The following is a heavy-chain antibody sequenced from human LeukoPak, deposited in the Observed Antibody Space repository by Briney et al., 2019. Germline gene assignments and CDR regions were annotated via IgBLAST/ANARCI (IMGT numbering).Heavy chain of an antibody. CDR3: ARLIRDVKYCSSTSCPYDAFDI. V-gene: IGHV4-59*08. J-gene: IGHJ3*02. CDR1: GGSISSYY. D-gene: IGHD2-2*01. CDR2: IYYSGST. Sequence: SETLSLTCTVSGGSISSYYWSWIQQPPGKGLEWIGYIYYSGSTNYSPSLKSRVTISVDTSKNQFSLKLSSVTAADTAVYYCARLIRDVKYCSSTSCPYDAFDIWGQGTMVTVSS.